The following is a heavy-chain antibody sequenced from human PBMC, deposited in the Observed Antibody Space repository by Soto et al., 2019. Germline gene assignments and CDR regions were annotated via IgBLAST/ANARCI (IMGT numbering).Heavy chain of an antibody. V-gene: IGHV6-1*01. Sequence: QVQLQQSGPGLVKPSQTLSLTCAISGDSVSSTSAAWNWIRQSPSRALEWLGRTYYRSKWYTDYAVSVKSRITINPDTSKNQFSLQLISVTPEDTAVYYCAPRMGSSTQDGFDIWGQGTMVTVSS. CDR2: TYYRSKWYT. CDR3: APRMGSSTQDGFDI. J-gene: IGHJ3*02. CDR1: GDSVSSTSAA. D-gene: IGHD6-13*01.